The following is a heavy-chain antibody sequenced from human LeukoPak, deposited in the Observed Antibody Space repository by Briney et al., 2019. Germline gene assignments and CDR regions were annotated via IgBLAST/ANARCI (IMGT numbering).Heavy chain of an antibody. V-gene: IGHV3-23*01. CDR1: GFTFSSCA. CDR3: AKKVGLVSAPRYYFDW. J-gene: IGHJ4*02. D-gene: IGHD6-6*01. Sequence: GGSLRLSCAASGFTFSSCARSWVRQAPGKGLEWVSATSGPGGSRDYADSVKGRFTISRDHSKNTLYLQMNSLRAEDTAIYYCAKKVGLVSAPRYYFDWWGQGTLVTVSS. CDR2: TSGPGGSR.